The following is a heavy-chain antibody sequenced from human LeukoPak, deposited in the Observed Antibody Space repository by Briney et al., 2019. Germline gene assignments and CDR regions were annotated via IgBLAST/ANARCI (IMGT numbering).Heavy chain of an antibody. CDR1: GFTFSSYG. CDR2: ISGSGGST. D-gene: IGHD2-15*01. J-gene: IGHJ4*02. CDR3: AKDSIVVVVAATELFDY. Sequence: GGTLRLSCAASGFTFSSYGMSWVRQAPGKGLEWVSAISGSGGSTYYADSVKGRFTISRDNSKNTLYLQMNSLRAEDTAVYYCAKDSIVVVVAATELFDYWGQGTLVTVSS. V-gene: IGHV3-23*01.